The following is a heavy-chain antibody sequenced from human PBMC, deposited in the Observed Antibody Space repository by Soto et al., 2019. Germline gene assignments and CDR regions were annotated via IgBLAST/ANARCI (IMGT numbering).Heavy chain of an antibody. J-gene: IGHJ4*02. CDR3: ARYQDSSSCFDY. V-gene: IGHV4-39*01. CDR1: GGSISSSSYY. D-gene: IGHD6-13*01. CDR2: IYYSGST. Sequence: SETLSLTCTVSGGSISSSSYYWGWIRQPPGKGLEWIGSIYYSGSTYYNPSLKSRVTISVDTSKNQFSLKLSSVTAADTAVYYCARYQDSSSCFDYWGQGTLVTVSS.